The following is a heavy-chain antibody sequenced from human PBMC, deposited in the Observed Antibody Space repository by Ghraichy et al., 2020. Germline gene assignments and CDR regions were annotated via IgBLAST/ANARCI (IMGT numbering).Heavy chain of an antibody. CDR3: ARGIAAVGTFEY. CDR1: GGSISSSSYY. Sequence: ESLNISCTVSGGSISSSSYYWGWIRQPPGKGLEWIGSIYYSGSTYYNPSLKSRVTISVDTSKNQFSLKLSSVTAADTAVYYCARGIAAVGTFEYWGQGTLVTVSS. CDR2: IYYSGST. V-gene: IGHV4-39*01. J-gene: IGHJ4*02. D-gene: IGHD6-13*01.